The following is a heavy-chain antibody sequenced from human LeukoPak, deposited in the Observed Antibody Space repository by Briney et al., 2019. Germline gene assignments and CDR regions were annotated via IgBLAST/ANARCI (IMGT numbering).Heavy chain of an antibody. Sequence: ASVKVSCKVSGYTLTELSMHWVRQAPGKGLEWMGGFDPKDGETIYAQKFQGRVTMTEDTSTDTAYMELSSLRSEDTAVYYCATEIGGSPHSSGWYRLDWGQGTLVTVSS. CDR2: FDPKDGET. V-gene: IGHV1-24*01. J-gene: IGHJ4*02. CDR1: GYTLTELS. D-gene: IGHD6-19*01. CDR3: ATEIGGSPHSSGWYRLD.